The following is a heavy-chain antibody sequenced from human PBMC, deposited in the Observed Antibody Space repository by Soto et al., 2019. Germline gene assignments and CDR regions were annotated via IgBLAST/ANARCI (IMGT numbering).Heavy chain of an antibody. CDR2: IKSKTDGGTT. CDR1: GFTFSTYW. J-gene: IGHJ4*02. CDR3: SHGYYQYFES. D-gene: IGHD5-18*01. Sequence: GGSLRLSCAASGFTFSTYWMHWVRQAPGKGLEWVGRIKSKTDGGTTDYAAPVKGRFTISRDDSENTLYLQMNSLKTEDTAVYYCSHGYYQYFESWGQGSLVTVSS. V-gene: IGHV3-15*07.